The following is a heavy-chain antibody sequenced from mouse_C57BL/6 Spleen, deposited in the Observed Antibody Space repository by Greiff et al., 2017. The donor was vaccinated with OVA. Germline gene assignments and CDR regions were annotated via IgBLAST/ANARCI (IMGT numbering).Heavy chain of an antibody. J-gene: IGHJ2*01. Sequence: VKLQESGAELVRPGASVTLSCKASGYTFTDYEMHWVKQTPVHGLEWIGAIDPETGGTVYNQKFKGKAILTADKSSRPAYMELRSLTSEDSAVYYCAREGAYYYGSRYYFDYWGQGTTLTVSS. D-gene: IGHD1-1*01. V-gene: IGHV1-15*01. CDR1: GYTFTDYE. CDR3: AREGAYYYGSRYYFDY. CDR2: IDPETGGT.